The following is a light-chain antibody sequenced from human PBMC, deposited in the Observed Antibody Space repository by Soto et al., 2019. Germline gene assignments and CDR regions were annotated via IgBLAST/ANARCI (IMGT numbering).Light chain of an antibody. CDR3: QHYNSYSEA. V-gene: IGKV1-5*03. J-gene: IGKJ1*01. Sequence: DIQMTQSTSTLSGSVGDRVTITCRASQTTSSWLAWYQQKPGKAPKLLIYKASTLKSGVPSRFSGSGSGTEFTLTISSLQPDDFATYCCQHYNSYSEAFGQGTKV. CDR1: QTTSSW. CDR2: KAS.